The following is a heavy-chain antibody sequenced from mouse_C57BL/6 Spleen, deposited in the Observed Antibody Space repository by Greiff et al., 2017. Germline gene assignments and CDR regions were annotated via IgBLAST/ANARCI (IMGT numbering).Heavy chain of an antibody. CDR1: GFSLTSYA. D-gene: IGHD1-1*01. J-gene: IGHJ4*01. V-gene: IGHV2-9-1*01. Sequence: VQLVASGPGLVAPSQSLSITCTVSGFSLTSYAISWVRQPPGKGLEWLGVIWTGGGTNYNSALKSRLSISKDNSKSQVFLKMNSLQTDDTARYYCARWDYGSSLYARDYWGQGTSVTVSS. CDR3: ARWDYGSSLYARDY. CDR2: IWTGGGT.